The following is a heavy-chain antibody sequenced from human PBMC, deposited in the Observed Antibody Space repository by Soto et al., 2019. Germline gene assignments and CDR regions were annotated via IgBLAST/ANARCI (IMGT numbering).Heavy chain of an antibody. CDR3: ATGKTPFFYYSYGRDF. J-gene: IGHJ6*02. Sequence: GASVKVSCKVSGYTLTELSMHWVRQAPGKGLEWMGGFDPEDGETIYAQKFQGRVTMTEDTSTDTAYMELSSLRSEDTAVYYCATGKTPFFYYSYGRDFGGQGTRVPVSS. CDR1: GYTLTELS. D-gene: IGHD3-10*01. V-gene: IGHV1-24*01. CDR2: FDPEDGET.